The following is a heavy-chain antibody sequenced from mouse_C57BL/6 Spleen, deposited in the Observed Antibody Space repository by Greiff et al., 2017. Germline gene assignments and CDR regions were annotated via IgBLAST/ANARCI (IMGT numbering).Heavy chain of an antibody. CDR3: AREVEGFAY. CDR2: ISDGGSYT. CDR1: GFTFSSYA. Sequence: EVKLMESGGGLVKPGGSLKLSCAASGFTFSSYAMSWVRQTPEKRLGWVATISDGGSYTYYPDNVKGRFTISRDNAKNNLYLQMSHLKSEDTAMYYCAREVEGFAYWGQGTLVTVSA. J-gene: IGHJ3*01. V-gene: IGHV5-4*01.